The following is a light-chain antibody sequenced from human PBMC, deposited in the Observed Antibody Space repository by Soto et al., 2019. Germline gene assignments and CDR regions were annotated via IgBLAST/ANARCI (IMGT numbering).Light chain of an antibody. V-gene: IGKV3-20*01. CDR3: QQYGSSGT. CDR1: QSVSSK. Sequence: MVMTHSPATLSVSPGEIATLSCRASQSVSSKLAWYQQKPGQAPRLLIYGASNRATGIPDRFSGSGSGTDFTLTISRLEPEDFAVYYCQQYGSSGTFGQGTKVDIK. J-gene: IGKJ1*01. CDR2: GAS.